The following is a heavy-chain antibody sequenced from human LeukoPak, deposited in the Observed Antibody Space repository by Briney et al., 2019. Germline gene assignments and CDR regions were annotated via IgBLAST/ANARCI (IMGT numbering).Heavy chain of an antibody. D-gene: IGHD6-19*01. CDR2: IYYSGST. V-gene: IGHV4-39*07. CDR1: GGSISSSSYY. J-gene: IGHJ6*03. Sequence: PSETLSLTCTVSGGSISSSSYYWGWIRQPPGKGLEWIGSIYYSGSTYYNPSLKSRVTISVDTSKNQFSLQLNSVTPEDTAAYYCAMAREAVAGTGYYYYYMDVWGKGTTVTVSS. CDR3: AMAREAVAGTGYYYYYMDV.